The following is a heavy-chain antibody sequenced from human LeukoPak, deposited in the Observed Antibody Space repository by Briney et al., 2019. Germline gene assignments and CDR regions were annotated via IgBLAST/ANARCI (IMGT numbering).Heavy chain of an antibody. Sequence: SQTLSLTCAISGDSVSSNSAAWDWIRQSPSRGLEWLGRTYYRSKYYNDYAVSVKSRITINPDTSKNQFSLQLNSVTPEDTAVYYCARGSGDTYAFDIWGQGTMVTVSS. V-gene: IGHV6-1*01. CDR3: ARGSGDTYAFDI. CDR1: GDSVSSNSAA. D-gene: IGHD1-26*01. J-gene: IGHJ3*02. CDR2: TYYRSKYYN.